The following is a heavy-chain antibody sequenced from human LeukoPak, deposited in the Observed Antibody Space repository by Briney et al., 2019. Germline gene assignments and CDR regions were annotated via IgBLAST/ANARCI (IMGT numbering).Heavy chain of an antibody. CDR1: GFTFSSYG. CDR2: ISYDGSNK. CDR3: ARTLDILTGYYALDY. D-gene: IGHD3-9*01. J-gene: IGHJ4*02. V-gene: IGHV3-30*03. Sequence: PGGSLRLSCAASGFTFSSYGMHWVRQAPGKGLEWVAVISYDGSNKYYADSVKGRFTISRDNSKNTLYLQMNGLRAEDTAVYYCARTLDILTGYYALDYWGQGTLVTVSS.